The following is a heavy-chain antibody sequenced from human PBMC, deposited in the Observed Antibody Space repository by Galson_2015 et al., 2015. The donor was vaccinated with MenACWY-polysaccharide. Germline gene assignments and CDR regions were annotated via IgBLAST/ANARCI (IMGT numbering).Heavy chain of an antibody. J-gene: IGHJ4*02. CDR3: ARSSATGTVTFDY. CDR2: IYPADSDT. V-gene: IGHV5-51*03. Sequence: QSGAEVKKPGESLKISCKGSGYSFTSNWIGWVRQMPGKGLEWMGIIYPADSDTRYSPPFQGQVTISADKSISTAYLQWSSLKASDTAVYYCARSSATGTVTFDYWGQGTLVTVSS. CDR1: GYSFTSNW. D-gene: IGHD4-17*01.